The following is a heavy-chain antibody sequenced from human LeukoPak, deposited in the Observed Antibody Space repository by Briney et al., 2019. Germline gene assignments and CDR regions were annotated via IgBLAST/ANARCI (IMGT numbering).Heavy chain of an antibody. V-gene: IGHV4-31*03. CDR3: ARDRAPSSGGYDNDNWFDP. D-gene: IGHD5-12*01. Sequence: SETLSLTCTVSGGSISSSSYYWGWIRQHPGRGLEWIGYIFYSGSTYYNPSLKSRVTISLDTSKNQFSLKLNSVTVADTAVYYCARDRAPSSGGYDNDNWFDPWGQGTLVTVSS. J-gene: IGHJ5*02. CDR1: GGSISSSSYY. CDR2: IFYSGST.